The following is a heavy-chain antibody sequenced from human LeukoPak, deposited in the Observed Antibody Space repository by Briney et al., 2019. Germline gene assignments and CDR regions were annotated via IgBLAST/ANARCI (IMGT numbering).Heavy chain of an antibody. J-gene: IGHJ5*02. CDR2: ISGSGGNT. CDR1: GFTFSSYA. Sequence: PGGSLRLSCAASGFTFSSYAMSWVRRAPAKGLEWVSSISGSGGNTYYAQSVKGRFTISRDNSENTLYLQMDTLRADDTALYFCAKDPCNTAVANTNGWFDPWGQGTLVTVSS. D-gene: IGHD6-19*01. V-gene: IGHV3-23*01. CDR3: AKDPCNTAVANTNGWFDP.